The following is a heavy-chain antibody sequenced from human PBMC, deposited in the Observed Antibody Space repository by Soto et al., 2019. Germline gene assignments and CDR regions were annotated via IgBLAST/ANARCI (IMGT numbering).Heavy chain of an antibody. CDR1: GGTFSSYA. J-gene: IGHJ4*01. V-gene: IGHV1-69*06. CDR2: IIPIFGTA. CDR3: ARDGAGKWEHGFFFDY. D-gene: IGHD1-26*01. Sequence: QVQLVQSGAEVKKPGSSVKVSCKASGGTFSSYAISWVRQAPGQGLDWMGGIIPIFGTANYAQKFQGRVTITADKSTSPAYMELSSLRSEDTAVYYCARDGAGKWEHGFFFDYWGHGTLVTVAS.